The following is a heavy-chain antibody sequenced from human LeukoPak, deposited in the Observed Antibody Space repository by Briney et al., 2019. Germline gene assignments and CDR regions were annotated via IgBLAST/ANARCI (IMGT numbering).Heavy chain of an antibody. CDR2: ISAYNGNT. CDR3: ARDRASHSSGAFDI. J-gene: IGHJ3*02. V-gene: IGHV1-18*01. D-gene: IGHD6-25*01. Sequence: ASVKVSCKASGYTFTSYGISWVQQAPGQGLEWIGWISAYNGNTNYAQKLQGRVTMTTDTSTSTAYMELRSLRSDDTAVYYCARDRASHSSGAFDIWGQGTMVTVSS. CDR1: GYTFTSYG.